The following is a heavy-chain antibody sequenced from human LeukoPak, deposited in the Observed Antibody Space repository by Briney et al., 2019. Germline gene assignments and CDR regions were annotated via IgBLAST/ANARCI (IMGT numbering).Heavy chain of an antibody. CDR1: GGSLSSYY. CDR2: IYTSGST. Sequence: SETLSLTCTVSGGSLSSYYWSWIRQPAGKGLEWIGRIYTSGSTNYNPSLKSRVTMSVDTSKNQFSLKLSSVTAADTAVYYCARDMTTGYSSSGARAFDIWGQGTMVTVSS. J-gene: IGHJ3*02. D-gene: IGHD6-6*01. V-gene: IGHV4-4*07. CDR3: ARDMTTGYSSSGARAFDI.